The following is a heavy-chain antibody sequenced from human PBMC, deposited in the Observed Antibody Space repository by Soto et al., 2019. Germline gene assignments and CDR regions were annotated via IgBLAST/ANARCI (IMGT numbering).Heavy chain of an antibody. D-gene: IGHD6-13*01. J-gene: IGHJ4*02. V-gene: IGHV1-46*04. CDR3: ARDVIGEAVGRAFDF. CDR1: GYTFVSHY. Sequence: QVQLVQSGPEVREPGTSVKISCTASGYTFVSHYIHWVRQAPGQRPEWMGIIDLSGFRTSYSQKMRDRVVITRNTSTSTVYMEMFSLTSEDTAFYCWARDVIGEAVGRAFDFWGQGTLVTVSS. CDR2: IDLSGFRT.